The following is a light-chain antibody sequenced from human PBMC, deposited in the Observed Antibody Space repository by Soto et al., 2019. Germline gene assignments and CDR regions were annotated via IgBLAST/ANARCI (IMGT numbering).Light chain of an antibody. CDR3: SAYTASLV. CDR2: EVR. CDR1: MRDVGAYNL. V-gene: IGLV2-14*01. Sequence: QSVLTQPASVSGSAEQSITISCSGTMRDVGAYNLVSWYQQHPGTAPKLIIYEVRNRPSGISSRFSGSRSGNTASLTISGPQSEDEGDYYFSAYTASLVFGTGTKVTV. J-gene: IGLJ1*01.